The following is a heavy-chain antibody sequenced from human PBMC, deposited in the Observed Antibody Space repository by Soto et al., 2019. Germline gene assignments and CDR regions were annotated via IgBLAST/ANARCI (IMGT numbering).Heavy chain of an antibody. CDR1: GFTFISYW. Sequence: PGGSLRLSCAASGFTFISYWMHWVRQAPGKGLVWVSHINSDGSSTNYADSVKGRFTISRDNAKNTLYLQMNSLRAEDTAVYYCAKSGYYRTDNWFDPWGKGTLVTVSS. J-gene: IGHJ5*02. CDR2: INSDGSST. V-gene: IGHV3-74*01. D-gene: IGHD3-22*01. CDR3: AKSGYYRTDNWFDP.